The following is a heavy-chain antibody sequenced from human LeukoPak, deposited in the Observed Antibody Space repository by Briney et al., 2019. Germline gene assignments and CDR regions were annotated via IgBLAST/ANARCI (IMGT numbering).Heavy chain of an antibody. V-gene: IGHV3-21*01. CDR3: ARDLAPYCSGGRCSTFDY. D-gene: IGHD2-15*01. J-gene: IGHJ4*02. CDR2: ISGSSSYI. Sequence: GGSLRLSCAASGFTFSSYSMNWVRQAPGEGLKWVSSISGSSSYIYYADSVKGRFTISRDNAKNSLYLQMNSLRGEDTALYYCARDLAPYCSGGRCSTFDYWGQGTLVTVSS. CDR1: GFTFSSYS.